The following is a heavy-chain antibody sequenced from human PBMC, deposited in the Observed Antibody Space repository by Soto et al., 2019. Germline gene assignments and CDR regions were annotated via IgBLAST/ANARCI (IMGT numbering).Heavy chain of an antibody. CDR2: IVVGGGNT. V-gene: IGHV1-58*02. J-gene: IGHJ6*03. D-gene: IGHD2-15*01. CDR3: AALKHSPYYFDMDV. Sequence: SVKVSCKASGFTFTSSAMQWVRQARGQRLERIGWIVVGGGNTNYAQKFQERVTITSDMSTSTAYMELSSLRSEDTAVYYCAALKHSPYYFDMDVWGKGTTVTVSS. CDR1: GFTFTSSA.